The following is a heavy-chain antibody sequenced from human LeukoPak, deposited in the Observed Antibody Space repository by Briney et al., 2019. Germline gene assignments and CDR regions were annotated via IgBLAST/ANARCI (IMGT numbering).Heavy chain of an antibody. CDR3: ARDRAGPSLRDHDAFDI. CDR1: GFTFSSYS. V-gene: IGHV3-21*01. Sequence: GGSLRLSCAASGFTFSSYSMNWVRQAPGKGLEWVSSISSSSSYIYYADSVKGRFTISRDNAKNSLYLQMNSLRAEDTAVYYCARDRAGPSLRDHDAFDIWGQGTMVTVSS. J-gene: IGHJ3*02. D-gene: IGHD6-25*01. CDR2: ISSSSSYI.